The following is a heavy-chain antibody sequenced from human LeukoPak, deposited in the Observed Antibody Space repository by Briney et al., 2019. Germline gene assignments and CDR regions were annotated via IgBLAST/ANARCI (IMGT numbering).Heavy chain of an antibody. CDR2: IRSKANSYAT. CDR3: TSAETYYDILTGYFHDAFDI. Sequence: GGSLRLSCAASGFTFSGSAMHWVRQASGKGLEWVGRIRSKANSYATAYAASGKGRFTISRDDSKNTAYLQMNSLKTEDTAVYYCTSAETYYDILTGYFHDAFDIWGQGTVVTVSS. D-gene: IGHD3-9*01. CDR1: GFTFSGSA. J-gene: IGHJ3*02. V-gene: IGHV3-73*01.